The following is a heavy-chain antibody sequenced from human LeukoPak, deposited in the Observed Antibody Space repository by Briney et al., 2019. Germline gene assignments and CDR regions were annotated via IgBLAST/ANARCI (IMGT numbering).Heavy chain of an antibody. V-gene: IGHV3-73*01. J-gene: IGHJ4*02. Sequence: GGSLRLSCAASGFSFSDAAIHWVRQASGKGLEWVGRVRSRASDYATAYAASVKGRFTISRDESKNTAYLQMNSLRTEDTAVYYCTRHLIDYWGQGALVTVSS. CDR2: VRSRASDYAT. CDR3: TRHLIDY. CDR1: GFSFSDAA.